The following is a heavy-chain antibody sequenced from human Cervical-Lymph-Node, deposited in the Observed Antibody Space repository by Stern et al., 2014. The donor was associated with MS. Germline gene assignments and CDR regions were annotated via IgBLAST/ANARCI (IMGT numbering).Heavy chain of an antibody. CDR3: ARGLLGSENAFDI. Sequence: QMQLVQSGAEVKKPWASVKVSCKASGYTFTSYGITWVRQAPGQGLAWIGRISAYNGNANYAQKLQGRVTMTTDTSTSTAYMELRSLRSDDTAVYYCARGLLGSENAFDIWGQGTMVTVSS. V-gene: IGHV1-18*01. CDR2: ISAYNGNA. J-gene: IGHJ3*02. CDR1: GYTFTSYG. D-gene: IGHD2-15*01.